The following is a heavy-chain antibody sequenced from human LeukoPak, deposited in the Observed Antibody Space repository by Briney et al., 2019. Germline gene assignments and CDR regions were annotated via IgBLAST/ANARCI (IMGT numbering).Heavy chain of an antibody. CDR1: GFTFNNYG. Sequence: GGSLRLSCAASGFTFNNYGMHWVRQAPGKGLEWVAFIRYDGSDKFYADSVKGRFTISRDNSKIALYLQMNSLRAEDTAVYYCAKSIAVAGFGGGRIFDYWGQGTLVTVSS. D-gene: IGHD6-19*01. V-gene: IGHV3-30*02. J-gene: IGHJ4*02. CDR3: AKSIAVAGFGGGRIFDY. CDR2: IRYDGSDK.